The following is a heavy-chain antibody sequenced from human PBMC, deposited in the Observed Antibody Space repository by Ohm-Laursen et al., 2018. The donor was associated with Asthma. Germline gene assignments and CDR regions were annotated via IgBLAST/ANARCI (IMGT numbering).Heavy chain of an antibody. Sequence: SLRLSCSASGFTFSSYAMHWVRQAPGKGLEWVSLISYDGRNDYYADSVKGRFTISRDNSKNTLYLQMNSLRAEDTAVYYCAKVQVTTQSFDYWGQGTLVTVSS. V-gene: IGHV3-30*04. CDR2: ISYDGRND. CDR3: AKVQVTTQSFDY. CDR1: GFTFSSYA. D-gene: IGHD4-11*01. J-gene: IGHJ4*02.